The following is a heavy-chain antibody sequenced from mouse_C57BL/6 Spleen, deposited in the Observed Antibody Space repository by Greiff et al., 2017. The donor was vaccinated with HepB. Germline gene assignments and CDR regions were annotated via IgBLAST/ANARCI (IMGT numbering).Heavy chain of an antibody. CDR2: IKPYNDDT. Sequence: VQLQQSGPELVKPGDSVKISCKASGYSFTGYFMNWVMQSHGKSLEWIGRIKPYNDDTFYNQKFKGKATLTVDKSSSTAHMELRSLTSEDSAVYYCARFQGYGNYFYYAMDCWGQGTSVTVSS. CDR3: ARFQGYGNYFYYAMDC. J-gene: IGHJ4*01. D-gene: IGHD2-1*01. V-gene: IGHV1-20*01. CDR1: GYSFTGYF.